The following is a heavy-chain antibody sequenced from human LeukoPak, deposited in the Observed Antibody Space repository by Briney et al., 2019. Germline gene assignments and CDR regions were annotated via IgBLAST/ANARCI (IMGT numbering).Heavy chain of an antibody. CDR2: INHSGST. CDR3: ARGPWSGSYYWTFDY. V-gene: IGHV4-39*07. J-gene: IGHJ4*02. D-gene: IGHD1-26*01. CDR1: GGSVSSGSYY. Sequence: SETLSLTCTVSGGSVSSGSYYWSWIRQPPGKGLEWIGEINHSGSTNYNLSLKGRVTISVDTSKNQFSLKLSSVTAADTAVYYCARGPWSGSYYWTFDYWGQGTLVTVSS.